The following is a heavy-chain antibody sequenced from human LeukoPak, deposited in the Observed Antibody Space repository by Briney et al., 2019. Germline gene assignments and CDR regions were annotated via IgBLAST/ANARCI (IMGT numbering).Heavy chain of an antibody. CDR2: IYYSGST. J-gene: IGHJ3*02. CDR1: GGSISSGDYY. D-gene: IGHD2-2*01. Sequence: SETLSLTCTVSGGSISSGDYYWSWIRQPPGKGLEWIGYIYYSGSTYYNPSLKSRVTISVDTSKNQFSLKLSSVTAADTAVYYCARAKVVPAADDAFDIWGQGTMVTVSS. V-gene: IGHV4-30-4*01. CDR3: ARAKVVPAADDAFDI.